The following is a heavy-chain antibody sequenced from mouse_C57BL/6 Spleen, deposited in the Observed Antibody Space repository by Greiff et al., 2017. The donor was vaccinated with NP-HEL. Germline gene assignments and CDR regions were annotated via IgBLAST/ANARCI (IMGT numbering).Heavy chain of an antibody. D-gene: IGHD1-1*01. CDR1: GYSITSGYY. CDR3: ARGTNYYGSSYGFAY. CDR2: ISYDGSN. V-gene: IGHV3-6*01. Sequence: EVQLKESGPGLVKPSQSLSLTCSVTGYSITSGYYWNWIRQFPGNKLEWMGYISYDGSNNYNPSLKNRISITRDTSKNQFFLKLNSVTTEDTATYYCARGTNYYGSSYGFAYWGQGTLVTVSA. J-gene: IGHJ3*01.